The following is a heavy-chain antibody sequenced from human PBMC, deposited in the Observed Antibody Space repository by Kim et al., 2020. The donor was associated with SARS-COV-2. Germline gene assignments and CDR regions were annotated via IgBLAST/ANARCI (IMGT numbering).Heavy chain of an antibody. CDR1: GFTFSNAW. J-gene: IGHJ5*02. Sequence: GGSLRLSCAASGFTFSNAWMSWVRQAPGKGLEWVGRIKSKTDGGTTDYAAPVKGRFTISRDDSKNTLYLQMNSLKTEDTAVYYCTTESLWFGELFRFDPWGQGTLVTVSS. D-gene: IGHD3-10*01. CDR3: TTESLWFGELFRFDP. V-gene: IGHV3-15*01. CDR2: IKSKTDGGTT.